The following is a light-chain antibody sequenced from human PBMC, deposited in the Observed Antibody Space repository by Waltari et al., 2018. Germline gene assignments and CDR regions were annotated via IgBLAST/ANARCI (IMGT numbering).Light chain of an antibody. CDR2: DAS. Sequence: IVLTQSSSTLSLSLGDRATLSCLTSQTVITYLAWYQQKPGQAPRLLISDASNRVPGIPARFSGSGSGTDFTLTISSLEPEDFAVYYCQQRYYWPPWTFGQGTKVELK. J-gene: IGKJ1*01. CDR3: QQRYYWPPWT. V-gene: IGKV3-11*01. CDR1: QTVITY.